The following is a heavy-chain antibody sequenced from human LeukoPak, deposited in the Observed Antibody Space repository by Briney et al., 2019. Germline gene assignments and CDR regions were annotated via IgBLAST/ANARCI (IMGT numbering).Heavy chain of an antibody. J-gene: IGHJ4*02. V-gene: IGHV4-59*01. CDR3: ARAPATWGNYFDY. CDR2: IYYSGST. CDR1: GGSISSYY. Sequence: KPSETLSLTCTVSGGSISSYYWSWIRQPPGKGLEWIGYIYYSGSTNYNPSLKSRVTISVDTSKNQFSLKLSSVTTADTAVYYCARAPATWGNYFDYWGQGTLVTVSS. D-gene: IGHD5-12*01.